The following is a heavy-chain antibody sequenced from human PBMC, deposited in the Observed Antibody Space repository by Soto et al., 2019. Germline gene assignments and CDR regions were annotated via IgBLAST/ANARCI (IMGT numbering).Heavy chain of an antibody. V-gene: IGHV3-23*01. Sequence: PGGSLRLSCAASGFTFSSYAMIWVRQAPGKGLEWVSAISGSGGSTYYADSVKGRFTISRDNSKNTLYLQMNSLRAEDTAVYYCAKGVFGAPIVVVPAAIRGPFDYWGQGTLVTVSS. J-gene: IGHJ4*02. D-gene: IGHD2-2*02. CDR2: ISGSGGST. CDR3: AKGVFGAPIVVVPAAIRGPFDY. CDR1: GFTFSSYA.